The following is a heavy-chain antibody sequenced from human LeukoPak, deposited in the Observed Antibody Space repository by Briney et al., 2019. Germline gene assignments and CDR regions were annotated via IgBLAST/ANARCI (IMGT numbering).Heavy chain of an antibody. CDR2: FDPEDGET. D-gene: IGHD1-26*01. V-gene: IGHV1-24*01. Sequence: ASVKVSCKVSGYTLTELSMRWVRQAPGKGLEWRGGFDPEDGETIYAQKFQGRVTMTEDTSTDTAYMELSSLRSEDTAVYYCATDRGIVGAIDYWGQGTLVTVSS. CDR3: ATDRGIVGAIDY. CDR1: GYTLTELS. J-gene: IGHJ4*02.